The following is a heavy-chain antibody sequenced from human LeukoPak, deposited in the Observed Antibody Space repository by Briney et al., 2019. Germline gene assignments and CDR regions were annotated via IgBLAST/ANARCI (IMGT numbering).Heavy chain of an antibody. CDR3: ARDGSGWSFDY. Sequence: SETLSLTGTVSGGSISSSSYYWGWIRQPPGKGLEWIGSIYYSGSTYYNPSLKSRVTISVDTSKNQFSLKLSSVTAADTAVYYCARDGSGWSFDYWGQGTLVTVSS. CDR1: GGSISSSSYY. J-gene: IGHJ4*02. CDR2: IYYSGST. D-gene: IGHD6-19*01. V-gene: IGHV4-39*07.